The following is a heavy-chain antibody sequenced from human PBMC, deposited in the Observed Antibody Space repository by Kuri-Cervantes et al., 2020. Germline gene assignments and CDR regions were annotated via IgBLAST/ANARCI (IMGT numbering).Heavy chain of an antibody. D-gene: IGHD5-24*01. Sequence: GESLKISCAASGFTFSSYSMNWVRQAPGKGLEWVSYISSSSSTIYYADSVKGRFTISRDNAKNSLYLQMNSLRDEDTAVYYCARSGPGDGYNYGVSDYWGQGTLVTVSS. V-gene: IGHV3-48*02. CDR2: ISSSSSTI. J-gene: IGHJ4*02. CDR3: ARSGPGDGYNYGVSDY. CDR1: GFTFSSYS.